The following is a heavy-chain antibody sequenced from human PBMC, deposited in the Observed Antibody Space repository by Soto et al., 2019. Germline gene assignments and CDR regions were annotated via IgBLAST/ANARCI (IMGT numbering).Heavy chain of an antibody. D-gene: IGHD3-22*01. Sequence: ASVKVSCKASGYTFTSYGISWVRQAPGQGLEWMGWISAYNGNTNYAQKLQGRVTMTTDTSTSTAYMELRSLRSDDTAVYYCARVPDSSGYYFFYDYWGQGTLNTVSS. CDR1: GYTFTSYG. CDR2: ISAYNGNT. J-gene: IGHJ4*02. CDR3: ARVPDSSGYYFFYDY. V-gene: IGHV1-18*01.